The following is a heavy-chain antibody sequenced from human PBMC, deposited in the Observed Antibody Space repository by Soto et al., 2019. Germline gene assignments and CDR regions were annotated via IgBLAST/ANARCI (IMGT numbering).Heavy chain of an antibody. J-gene: IGHJ4*02. Sequence: SETLSLTCTASTDSSSFTNSYWGWIRQPPGKGLQWIGSSSYNGGTFYNPSLKGRVVISFDTSKKQSSLQVTSVTAADNAVYFCARHRIEVVWRGFDFWGQGSPVTVSS. V-gene: IGHV4-39*01. CDR3: ARHRIEVVWRGFDF. CDR1: TDSSSFTNSY. D-gene: IGHD3-10*01. CDR2: SSYNGGT.